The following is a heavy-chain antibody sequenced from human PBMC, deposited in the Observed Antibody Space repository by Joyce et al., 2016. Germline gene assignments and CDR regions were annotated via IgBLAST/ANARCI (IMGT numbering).Heavy chain of an antibody. CDR3: ARGSSALTYFDF. J-gene: IGHJ4*02. V-gene: IGHV1-3*01. CDR2: INAGNGNT. D-gene: IGHD3-10*01. CDR1: GYTFTGHT. Sequence: QVQLVQSGAEVKKPGASVKVSCKASGYTFTGHTIHWVRQAPGQRLERMGWINAGNGNTRFSQKFQGRVTVSRDTSANTAYMEVSSLRSEDTAVYYCARGSSALTYFDFWGQGTLVTVSS.